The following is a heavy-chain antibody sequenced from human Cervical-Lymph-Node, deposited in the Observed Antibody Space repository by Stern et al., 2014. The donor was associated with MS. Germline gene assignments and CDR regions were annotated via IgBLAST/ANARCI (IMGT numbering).Heavy chain of an antibody. Sequence: QLQLQESGSGQAKPSQTLSLTCAVSGGSISSGGSSWNWIRQPPGKGLEWIGFIYHSGSTYYNPSLKGRVFLSLGTSQQTLPPHLRSVTAADTAVYYCARGGVIYTQDRNGFDVWGQGTMVTVSS. CDR2: IYHSGST. V-gene: IGHV4-30-2*01. D-gene: IGHD2-21*01. CDR1: GGSISSGGSS. J-gene: IGHJ3*01. CDR3: ARGGVIYTQDRNGFDV.